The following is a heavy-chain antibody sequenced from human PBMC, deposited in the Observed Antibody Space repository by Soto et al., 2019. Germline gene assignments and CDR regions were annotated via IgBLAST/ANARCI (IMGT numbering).Heavy chain of an antibody. CDR3: AKAGGFGGYWYFDL. V-gene: IGHV3-23*01. D-gene: IGHD3-10*01. CDR1: GFTFSSYA. J-gene: IGHJ2*01. CDR2: ISGSGGST. Sequence: EVQLLESGGGLVQPGGSLRLSCAASGFTFSSYAMSWVRQSPGKGLEWVSAISGSGGSTYYADSVKGRFTISTDNSKNTMYLQMNSLRAEDTAVYDGAKAGGFGGYWYFDLWGRGTLVTVAS.